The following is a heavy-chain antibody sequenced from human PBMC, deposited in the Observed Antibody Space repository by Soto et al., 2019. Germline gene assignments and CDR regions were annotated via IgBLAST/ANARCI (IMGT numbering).Heavy chain of an antibody. J-gene: IGHJ6*02. CDR2: IHYSGSI. V-gene: IGHV4-30-4*08. D-gene: IGHD2-21*02. CDR3: AREDDGGDRDYYGLDV. Sequence: QVQLQQSGPGLVKPSQTLSLTCSVSGGSISSEYYHWTWIRQSPGKGLEWIGYIHYSGSILYNPSFKSLITLSVEKSKDQFSLQLGSVSAADTAVYFCAREDDGGDRDYYGLDVWGQGTTVTVSS. CDR1: GGSISSEYYH.